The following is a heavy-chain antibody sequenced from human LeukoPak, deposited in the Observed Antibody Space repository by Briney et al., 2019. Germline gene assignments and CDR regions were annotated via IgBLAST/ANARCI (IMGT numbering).Heavy chain of an antibody. J-gene: IGHJ6*02. CDR3: ASDSFDYQYYYGMDV. Sequence: PGGSLRLSCAASGFTFRNYWMHWVRQAPGKGLVWVSRISSDGRSTSYADSVKGRFTVSRDNAKNTLYLQMNSLGAEDTAVYYCASDSFDYQYYYGMDVWGQGTAVTVSS. CDR2: ISSDGRST. V-gene: IGHV3-74*01. CDR1: GFTFRNYW.